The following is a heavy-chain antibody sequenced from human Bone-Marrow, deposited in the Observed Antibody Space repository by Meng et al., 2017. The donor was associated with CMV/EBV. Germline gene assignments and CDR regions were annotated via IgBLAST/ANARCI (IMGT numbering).Heavy chain of an antibody. CDR3: ARDTPSSSGYHNWFDP. V-gene: IGHV3-30*04. CDR1: GFTFSSYA. Sequence: GESLKISCAASGFTFSSYAMHWVRQAPGKGLEWVAVISYDGSNKYYADSVKGRFTISRDNSKNTLYLQMNSLRAEDMAVYYCARDTPSSSGYHNWFDPWGQGTLVTVSS. CDR2: ISYDGSNK. J-gene: IGHJ5*02. D-gene: IGHD3-22*01.